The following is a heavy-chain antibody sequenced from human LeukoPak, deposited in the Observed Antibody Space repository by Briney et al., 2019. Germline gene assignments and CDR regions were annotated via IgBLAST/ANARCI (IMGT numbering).Heavy chain of an antibody. D-gene: IGHD6-13*01. CDR1: GFTFSDYY. J-gene: IGHJ3*02. CDR3: ARVPYSSSWYIAFDI. Sequence: GGSLRLSCAASGFTFSDYYMSWIRQAPGKGLEWVSYISSSGSTIYYADSVKGRFTISRDNAKNSLYLQMNSLRAEDTAVYYCARVPYSSSWYIAFDIWGQGTMVTVPS. CDR2: ISSSGSTI. V-gene: IGHV3-11*01.